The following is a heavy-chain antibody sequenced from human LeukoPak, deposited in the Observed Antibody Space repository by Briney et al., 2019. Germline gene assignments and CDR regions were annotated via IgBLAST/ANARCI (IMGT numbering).Heavy chain of an antibody. D-gene: IGHD6-13*01. CDR1: GGSLSSGSYY. CDR2: IYTSGST. Sequence: SQTLSLTCTVSGGSLSSGSYYWSWLRQPAGTGLEWIGRIYTSGSTNYNPSLKSRVTISVDTSKNQFSLKLSSVTAADTAVYYCARDTAAATYYYYGMDVWGQGTTVTVSS. J-gene: IGHJ6*02. V-gene: IGHV4-61*02. CDR3: ARDTAAATYYYYGMDV.